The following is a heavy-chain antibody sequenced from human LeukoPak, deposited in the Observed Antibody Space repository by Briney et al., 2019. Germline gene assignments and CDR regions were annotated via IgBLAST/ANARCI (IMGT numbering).Heavy chain of an antibody. J-gene: IGHJ6*03. V-gene: IGHV4-59*01. CDR3: ARGITVTTPYYYYYYMDV. CDR2: IYYSGST. CDR1: GGSISTYY. Sequence: SETLSLTCTVSGGSISTYYWSWIRQPPGKGLEWIGYIYYSGSTNYNPSLKSRVTISVDTSKNQFSLKLSSVTAADTAVYYCARGITVTTPYYYYYYMDVWGKGTTVTVSS. D-gene: IGHD4-11*01.